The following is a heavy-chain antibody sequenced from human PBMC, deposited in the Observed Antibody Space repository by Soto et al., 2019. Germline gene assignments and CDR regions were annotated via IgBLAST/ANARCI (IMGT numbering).Heavy chain of an antibody. CDR3: AGVLRERSGFTGSLDYYYYYYMDV. CDR1: GGSISSYY. CDR2: IYYSGNT. V-gene: IGHV4-59*08. Sequence: PSETLSLTCTVSGGSISSYYWSWIRQPPGKGLEWIGYIYYSGNTNYNPSLKSRVTISVDTSKNQFSLKLSSVTAADTAVYYCAGVLRERSGFTGSLDYYYYYYMDVWGKGTTVTVSS. J-gene: IGHJ6*03. D-gene: IGHD3-9*01.